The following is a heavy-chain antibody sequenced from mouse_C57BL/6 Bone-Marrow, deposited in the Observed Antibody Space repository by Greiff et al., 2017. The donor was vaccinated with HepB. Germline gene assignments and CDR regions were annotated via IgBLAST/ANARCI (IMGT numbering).Heavy chain of an antibody. CDR1: GYTFTSYW. V-gene: IGHV1-64*01. D-gene: IGHD1-1*01. Sequence: QVQLQQPGAELVKPGASVKLSCKASGYTFTSYWMHWVKQRPGQGLEWIGMIHPNSGSTNYNEKFKSKATLTVDKSSSTAYMQLSSLTSEDSAVYYCARDDGSKGIWYFDVWGTGTTVTVSS. J-gene: IGHJ1*03. CDR2: IHPNSGST. CDR3: ARDDGSKGIWYFDV.